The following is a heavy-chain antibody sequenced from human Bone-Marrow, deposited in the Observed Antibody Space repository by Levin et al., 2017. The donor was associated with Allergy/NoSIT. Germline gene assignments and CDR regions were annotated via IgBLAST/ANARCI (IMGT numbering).Heavy chain of an antibody. D-gene: IGHD1-7*01. CDR2: ISSSSGYI. CDR3: ARDSEDNWNYDWYFDL. V-gene: IGHV3-21*01. CDR1: GFTFSSYS. J-gene: IGHJ2*01. Sequence: GGSLRLSCAASGFTFSSYSLNWVRQAPGKGLEWVSSISSSSGYIYQADSVKGRFTISRDNAKNSLYLQMNSLRAEDTAVYYCARDSEDNWNYDWYFDLWGRGTLVTVSS.